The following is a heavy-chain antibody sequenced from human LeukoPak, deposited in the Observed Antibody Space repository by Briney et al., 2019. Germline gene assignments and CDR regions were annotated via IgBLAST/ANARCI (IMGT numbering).Heavy chain of an antibody. Sequence: GGSLRLSCTVSGFTVSSDSMSWVRQAPGKGLEWVSFIYSGGSTHYSDSVKGRFTNSRDNSKNTLYLQMNSLRAEDTAVYYCARRAGAYSHPYDYWGQGTLVTVSS. V-gene: IGHV3-53*01. D-gene: IGHD4/OR15-4a*01. CDR1: GFTVSSDS. CDR3: ARRAGAYSHPYDY. J-gene: IGHJ4*02. CDR2: IYSGGST.